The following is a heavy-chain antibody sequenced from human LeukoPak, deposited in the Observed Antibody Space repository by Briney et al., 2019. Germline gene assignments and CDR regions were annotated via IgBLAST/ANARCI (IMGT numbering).Heavy chain of an antibody. CDR3: ARGRIAARPDDAFDI. J-gene: IGHJ3*02. D-gene: IGHD6-6*01. CDR2: IYTSGST. CDR1: GGSISSGSYY. V-gene: IGHV4-61*02. Sequence: PSETLSLTCTVSGGSISSGSYYWSWIRQPAGKGLEWIGRIYTSGSTNYNPSLKSRVTISVDTSKNQFSLKLSSVTAADTAVYYCARGRIAARPDDAFDIWGQGTMVTVSS.